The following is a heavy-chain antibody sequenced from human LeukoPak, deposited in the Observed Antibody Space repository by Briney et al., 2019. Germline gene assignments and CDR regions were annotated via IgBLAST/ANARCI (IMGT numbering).Heavy chain of an antibody. Sequence: SETLSLTCTVSGGSISSYYWSWIRQPPGKGLEWIGYIYYSGSTNYNPSLKSRVTISVDTSKNQFSLKLGSVTAADTAVYYCARNVQYYDILTGYSLYYFDYWGQGTLVTVSS. CDR2: IYYSGST. CDR3: ARNVQYYDILTGYSLYYFDY. D-gene: IGHD3-9*01. V-gene: IGHV4-59*01. J-gene: IGHJ4*02. CDR1: GGSISSYY.